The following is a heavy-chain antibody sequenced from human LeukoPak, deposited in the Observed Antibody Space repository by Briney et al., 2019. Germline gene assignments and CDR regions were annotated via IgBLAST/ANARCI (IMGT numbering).Heavy chain of an antibody. CDR1: GGPISSGDYY. V-gene: IGHV4-30-4*01. Sequence: SQTLSLTCTVSGGPISSGDYYWSWIRQPPGKGLEWIGYIYYSGSPYYNPSLKSRVTISVDTSNNQFSLRVSSVTAADTAVYYCARRRGYSGSYYYFDYWGQGTLVTVSS. CDR2: IYYSGSP. CDR3: ARRRGYSGSYYYFDY. D-gene: IGHD6-13*01. J-gene: IGHJ4*02.